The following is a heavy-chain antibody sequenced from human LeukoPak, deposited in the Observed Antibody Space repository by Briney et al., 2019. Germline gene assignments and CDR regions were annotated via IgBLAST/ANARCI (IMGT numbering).Heavy chain of an antibody. J-gene: IGHJ4*02. CDR2: ITPDGTDT. Sequence: PGGSLRLSCVASGFSFSGHWMHGVRQAPGKGLVAVSRITPDGTDTAYADSVKGRFTISRDNAKNTLYLEMISLTAEDTALYYCTRSGFSNGYDYWGQGTLVTVSS. CDR1: GFSFSGHW. D-gene: IGHD2-8*01. CDR3: TRSGFSNGYDY. V-gene: IGHV3-74*03.